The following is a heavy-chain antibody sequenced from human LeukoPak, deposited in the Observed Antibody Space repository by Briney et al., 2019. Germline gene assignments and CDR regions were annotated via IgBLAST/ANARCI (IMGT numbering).Heavy chain of an antibody. CDR1: GEYLTGYY. J-gene: IGHJ5*02. CDR2: ISHSGSA. V-gene: IGHV4-34*01. CDR3: ARHQGIKIFGVITPNWLDP. Sequence: SETLSLTCAVSGEYLTGYYWAWIRQPPGKGLEWIGEISHSGSANYNPSLKSRVTMSVDTSVKQFSLKMTSVTAADTAVYYCARHQGIKIFGVITPNWLDPWGQGILVSVSS. D-gene: IGHD3-3*01.